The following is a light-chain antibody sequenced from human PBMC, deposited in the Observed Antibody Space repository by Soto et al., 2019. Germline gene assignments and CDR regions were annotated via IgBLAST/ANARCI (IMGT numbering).Light chain of an antibody. CDR2: DVS. Sequence: QSALTQPASVSGSPGQWITIPCTGTSSDVGAYNYVSWYQQHPGKAPKLMIYDVSNRPSGVSNRFSGSKSGNTASLTISGIQAEDEADYFCSSFTSSSTRVFGGGTKLTVL. CDR1: SSDVGAYNY. V-gene: IGLV2-14*01. CDR3: SSFTSSSTRV. J-gene: IGLJ2*01.